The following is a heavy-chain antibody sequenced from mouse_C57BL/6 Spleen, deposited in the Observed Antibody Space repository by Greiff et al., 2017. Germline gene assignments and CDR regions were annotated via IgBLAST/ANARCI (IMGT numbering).Heavy chain of an antibody. CDR1: GYAFSSSW. V-gene: IGHV1-82*01. D-gene: IGHD1-1*01. CDR3: ARLGVLRSFDY. Sequence: VQLQQSGPELVKPGASVKISCKASGYAFSSSWMNWVKQRPGKGLEWIGRIYPGDGDTNYNGKFKGKATLTADKSSSTAYMQLSSLTSEDSAVYFCARLGVLRSFDYWGQGTTLTVSS. J-gene: IGHJ2*01. CDR2: IYPGDGDT.